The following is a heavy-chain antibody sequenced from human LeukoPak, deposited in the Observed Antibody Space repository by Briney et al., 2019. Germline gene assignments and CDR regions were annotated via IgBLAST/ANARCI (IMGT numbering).Heavy chain of an antibody. V-gene: IGHV1-2*02. D-gene: IGHD6-19*01. CDR1: GYTFTGYY. Sequence: ASVKASCKASGYTFTGYYVHWVRQAPGQGLEWMGWINPYSGDTNYAQKFQGRVTMTRDTSISTAYMELSRLRSDDTAVYYCARAAAVAVYQFDYWGQGTLVTVSS. CDR3: ARAAAVAVYQFDY. CDR2: INPYSGDT. J-gene: IGHJ4*02.